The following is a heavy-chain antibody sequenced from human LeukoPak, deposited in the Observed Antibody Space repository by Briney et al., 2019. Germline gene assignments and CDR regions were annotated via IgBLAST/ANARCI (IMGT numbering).Heavy chain of an antibody. CDR3: ARVSLGRDGYKLLFDY. Sequence: SETLSLTCTVSGGSISSHYWSWIRQPPGKGLEWIGYIYYSGSTNYNPSLKSRVTISVDTSKNQFSLKLSSVTAADTAVYYCARVSLGRDGYKLLFDYWGQGTLVTVSS. J-gene: IGHJ4*02. CDR1: GGSISSHY. CDR2: IYYSGST. D-gene: IGHD5-24*01. V-gene: IGHV4-59*11.